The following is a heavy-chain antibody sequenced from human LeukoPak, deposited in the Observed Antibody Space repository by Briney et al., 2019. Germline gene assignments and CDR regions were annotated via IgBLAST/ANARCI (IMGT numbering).Heavy chain of an antibody. CDR1: GFSLRHYN. V-gene: IGHV3-23*01. CDR3: AKDTPDDIAVAAPYFDY. J-gene: IGHJ4*02. Sequence: GGSLRLSCAVSGFSLRHYNMNWVRHAPGKGLEWVSAISGSGGSTFYADSVKGRFTISRDNSKNTLYLQMNSLRAEDTAVYYCAKDTPDDIAVAAPYFDYWGQGTLVTVSS. CDR2: ISGSGGST. D-gene: IGHD6-19*01.